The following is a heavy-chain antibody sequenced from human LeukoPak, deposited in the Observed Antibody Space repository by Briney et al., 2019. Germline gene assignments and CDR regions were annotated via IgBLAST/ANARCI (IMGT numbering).Heavy chain of an antibody. V-gene: IGHV3-21*01. CDR1: GFSFSSFT. CDR2: ISSYSYI. CDR3: ARVAVTTLEFDY. J-gene: IGHJ4*02. D-gene: IGHD4-11*01. Sequence: GGSLRLSCAASGFSFSSFTMNWVRQAPGKGLEWVSSISSYSYIYYADSVKGRFTISRDNAKNSLYLQMNSLRVEDTAVYYCARVAVTTLEFDYWGQGTLVTVSS.